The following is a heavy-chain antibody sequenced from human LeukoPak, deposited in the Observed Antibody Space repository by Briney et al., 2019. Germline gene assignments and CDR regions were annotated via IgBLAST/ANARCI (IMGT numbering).Heavy chain of an antibody. CDR2: VKQDGSQA. D-gene: IGHD6-6*01. CDR1: GSTFTRYW. V-gene: IGHV3-7*01. Sequence: GGSLRLSSATSGSTFTRYWMAWIRQSPGKGLEWVDNVKQDGSQAYYLESVEGRFTISRDNAKTSLYLHMNNLRAEDTAVYYCSNGIYDSSYWGQGTLVTVSS. CDR3: SNGIYDSSY. J-gene: IGHJ4*02.